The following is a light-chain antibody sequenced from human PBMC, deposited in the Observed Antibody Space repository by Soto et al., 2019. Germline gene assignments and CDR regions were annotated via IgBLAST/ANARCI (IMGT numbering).Light chain of an antibody. CDR1: SSNIGGTNY. CDR3: ASWDDRLGDVI. CDR2: SNN. J-gene: IGLJ2*01. Sequence: QSVLTQPPSASGTPGQKVFISCSGSSSNIGGTNYAYWYQQLPGAAPKLLMHSNNLRPSGVPERISGSKFGTAASLAISGLRYEDEAVYYCASWDDRLGDVIFGGGTKVTV. V-gene: IGLV1-47*02.